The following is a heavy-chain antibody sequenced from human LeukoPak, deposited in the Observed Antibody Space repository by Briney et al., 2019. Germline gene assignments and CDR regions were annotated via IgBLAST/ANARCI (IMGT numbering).Heavy chain of an antibody. CDR1: GGPISSSSYY. CDR3: AGLRGRRGSSWYSRWFDP. J-gene: IGHJ5*02. D-gene: IGHD6-13*01. CDR2: INHSGST. Sequence: SETLSLTCTVSGGPISSSSYYWGWIRQPPGKGLEWIGEINHSGSTNYDPSLKSRVTISVDTSKNQFSLKLSSVTAADTAVYYCAGLRGRRGSSWYSRWFDPWGQGTLVTVSS. V-gene: IGHV4-39*07.